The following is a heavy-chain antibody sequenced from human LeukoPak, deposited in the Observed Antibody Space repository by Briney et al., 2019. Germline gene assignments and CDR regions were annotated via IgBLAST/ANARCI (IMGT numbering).Heavy chain of an antibody. V-gene: IGHV3-7*04. CDR2: IHPEGNEK. Sequence: GGSLRLSCAVSGFTFSDFWMSWVRQAPGRGLEWVANIHPEGNEKYHVESVKGRFTISRDNAKNSLFLRMNGLRVEDTAVYYCARGDAFSGDHWGQGTLVNGSS. CDR1: GFTFSDFW. J-gene: IGHJ4*02. CDR3: ARGDAFSGDH.